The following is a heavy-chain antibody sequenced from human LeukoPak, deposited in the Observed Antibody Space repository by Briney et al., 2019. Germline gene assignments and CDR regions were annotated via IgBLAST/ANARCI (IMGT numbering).Heavy chain of an antibody. CDR2: IYHSGST. Sequence: SETLSLTCTVSGYSISSGYYWGWIRQPPGKGLKWIGSIYHSGSTYYNPSLKSRVTISVDTSKNQFSLKLSSVTAADTAVYYCAILRSGSYYYYYYMDVWGKGTTVTVSS. CDR3: AILRSGSYYYYYYMDV. D-gene: IGHD3-3*01. V-gene: IGHV4-38-2*02. CDR1: GYSISSGYY. J-gene: IGHJ6*03.